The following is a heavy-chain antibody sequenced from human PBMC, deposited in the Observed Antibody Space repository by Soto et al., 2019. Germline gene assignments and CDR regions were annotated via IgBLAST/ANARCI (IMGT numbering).Heavy chain of an antibody. D-gene: IGHD2-21*02. CDR3: ARAAYFGGDCYLSTNFDY. Sequence: SETLSFPCTLSGGSISSYYWSWIRKPPGKGLGWLGSIYYSGSTNYNPSLKSRVTISVDTSKNHYSLKLSSVTAADTAVYYWARAAYFGGDCYLSTNFDYWGQGTLVTVSS. CDR2: IYYSGST. V-gene: IGHV4-59*01. CDR1: GGSISSYY. J-gene: IGHJ4*02.